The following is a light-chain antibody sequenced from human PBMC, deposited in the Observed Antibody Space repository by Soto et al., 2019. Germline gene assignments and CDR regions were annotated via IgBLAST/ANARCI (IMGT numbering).Light chain of an antibody. V-gene: IGKV3-20*01. CDR1: QTVRNNY. CDR2: GAS. CDR3: QQYGSSPQT. Sequence: EIVLTQSPATLSLSPGERATLSCRASQTVRNNYLAWYQQKPGQAPRLLIYGASSRATGIPDRFSGSGSGTDFTLTISRLDPEDFAVYYCQQYGSSPQTFGQGTKVDIK. J-gene: IGKJ1*01.